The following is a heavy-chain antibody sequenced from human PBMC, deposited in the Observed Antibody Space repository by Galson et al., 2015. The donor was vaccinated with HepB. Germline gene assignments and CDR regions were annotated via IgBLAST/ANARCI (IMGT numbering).Heavy chain of an antibody. D-gene: IGHD2-21*02. J-gene: IGHJ4*02. CDR2: INQHESEK. Sequence: SLRLSCAASGFNFGYSWMSWVRQAPGKGLEWVANINQHESEKYYVDSVKGRFTISRDNAKNSLYLEMNSLRVEDTAVYYCARGRLQTAYREFDYWGQGTPVTVSS. CDR3: ARGRLQTAYREFDY. CDR1: GFNFGYSW. V-gene: IGHV3-7*03.